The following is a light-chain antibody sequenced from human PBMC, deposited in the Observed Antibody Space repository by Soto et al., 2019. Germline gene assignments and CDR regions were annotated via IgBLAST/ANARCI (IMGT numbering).Light chain of an antibody. CDR1: RRDDGGYNY. CDR3: SSYTISNTLPFV. V-gene: IGLV2-14*01. J-gene: IGLJ1*01. CDR2: EVT. Sequence: QSVLTQPASVSGSPGQSITISCTGTRRDDGGYNYVSWYQQYPGKSPKLLIYEVTHRPSGVSNRFSGSKSGNTASLTFSGLQAEDEADYYCSSYTISNTLPFVFGTGTKVTVL.